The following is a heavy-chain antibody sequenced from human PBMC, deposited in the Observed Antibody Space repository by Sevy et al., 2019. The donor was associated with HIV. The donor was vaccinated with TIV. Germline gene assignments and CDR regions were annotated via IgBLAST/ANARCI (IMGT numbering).Heavy chain of an antibody. Sequence: GGSLRLSCKGSGYSFTSYWIGWVRQMPGKGLEWMGIIYPGDSDTRYSPSFQGQVTMSADKSISTAYLQWSSLKASDTSMYYCARPSYYAFWSGLYVFGIWGQGTRLAVS. J-gene: IGHJ3*02. D-gene: IGHD3-3*01. CDR3: ARPSYYAFWSGLYVFGI. CDR2: IYPGDSDT. V-gene: IGHV5-51*01. CDR1: GYSFTSYW.